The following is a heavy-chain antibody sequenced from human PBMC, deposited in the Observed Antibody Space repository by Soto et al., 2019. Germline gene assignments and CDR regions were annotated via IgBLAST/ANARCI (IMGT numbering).Heavy chain of an antibody. D-gene: IGHD2-15*01. CDR3: ARDHNFGFILYAMDV. CDR2: INPSSGRT. CDR1: GYTFTSYS. Sequence: ASVKVSCKASGYTFTSYSMHWVRQAPGQGLEWMGIINPSSGRTSYAQNFQGRVTMTSDTSTSIVYMEMSSLKSEDTAVFYCARDHNFGFILYAMDVWGQGTTVTVSS. V-gene: IGHV1-46*01. J-gene: IGHJ6*02.